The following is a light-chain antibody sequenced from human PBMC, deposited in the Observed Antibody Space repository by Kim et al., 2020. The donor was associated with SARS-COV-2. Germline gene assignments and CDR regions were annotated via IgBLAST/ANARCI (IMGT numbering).Light chain of an antibody. V-gene: IGLV2-23*02. J-gene: IGLJ7*01. CDR1: SVEVWGYNL. CDR2: EVT. Sequence: QSLTLYCTETSVEVWGYNLVSWYQQQPGHATKLIIYEVTKRPSGVSDRFSGSKSGNTASLTISGLQADDEADYSCCSYARTNTLLFGGGTQLTVL. CDR3: CSYARTNTLL.